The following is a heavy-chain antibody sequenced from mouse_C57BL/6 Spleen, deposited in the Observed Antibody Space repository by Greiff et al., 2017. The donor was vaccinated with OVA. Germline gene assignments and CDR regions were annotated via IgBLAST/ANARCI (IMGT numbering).Heavy chain of an antibody. CDR3: ARDGYSYFDY. J-gene: IGHJ2*01. CDR2: ISSGSSTI. D-gene: IGHD2-3*01. V-gene: IGHV5-17*01. CDR1: GFTFSDYG. Sequence: DVQLVESGGGLVKPGGSLKLSCAASGFTFSDYGMHWVRQAPEKGLEWVAYISSGSSTIYYADTVKGRFTISRDNAKNTLFLKMTSLRSEDTAMYYCARDGYSYFDYWGQGTTLTVSS.